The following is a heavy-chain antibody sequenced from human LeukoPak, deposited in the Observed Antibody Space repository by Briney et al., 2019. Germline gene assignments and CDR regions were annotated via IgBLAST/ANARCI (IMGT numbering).Heavy chain of an antibody. J-gene: IGHJ6*03. CDR2: ISSSGSTI. D-gene: IGHD5-12*01. CDR1: GFTFSSYE. CDR3: ARVRGYSGYDWAAYYYYMDV. Sequence: GGSLRLSCAASGFTFSSYEMHWVRQAPGKGLEWVSYISSSGSTIYYADSVKGRFTISRDNAKNSLYLQMNSLRAEDTAVYYCARVRGYSGYDWAAYYYYMDVWGKGTTVTISS. V-gene: IGHV3-48*03.